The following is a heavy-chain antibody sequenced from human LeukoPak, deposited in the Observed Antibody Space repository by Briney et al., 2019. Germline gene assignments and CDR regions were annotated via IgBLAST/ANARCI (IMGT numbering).Heavy chain of an antibody. Sequence: SETLSLTCTVPGGSISSSNYYWGWIRQPPGRGLEWIGSIYYSGSTYYNPSLKSRVTISVDTSKNQFSLKLSSVTAADTAVYYCARRTNYDSSGYSFDPWGQGTLVTVSS. J-gene: IGHJ5*02. CDR1: GGSISSSNYY. V-gene: IGHV4-39*07. D-gene: IGHD3-22*01. CDR3: ARRTNYDSSGYSFDP. CDR2: IYYSGST.